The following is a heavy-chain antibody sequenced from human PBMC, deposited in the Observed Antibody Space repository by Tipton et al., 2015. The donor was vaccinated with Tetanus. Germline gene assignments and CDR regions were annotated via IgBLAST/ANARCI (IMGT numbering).Heavy chain of an antibody. CDR3: AREGRGYGGRLNDY. V-gene: IGHV3-43*01. D-gene: IGHD5-12*01. Sequence: SLRLSCAASGFTFDDYTMHWVRQAPGKGLEWVSLITWDGGSTYYADSVKGRFTVSRDNARNSLHLQMNSLRDEDTAVYYCAREGRGYGGRLNDYWGQGTLVTVSS. J-gene: IGHJ4*02. CDR1: GFTFDDYT. CDR2: ITWDGGST.